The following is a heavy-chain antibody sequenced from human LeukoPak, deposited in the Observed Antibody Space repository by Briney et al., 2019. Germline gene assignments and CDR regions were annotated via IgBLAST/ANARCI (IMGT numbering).Heavy chain of an antibody. CDR3: ARGGRLTAFYNY. J-gene: IGHJ4*02. CDR1: GFIFSSYR. Sequence: GGSLRLSCATSGFIFSSYRMSWVRQAPGKGLEWVANINQDGSEKYYVDSVKGRFTISRDNAKNSLYLQMNSLRAEDTAVYYCARGGRLTAFYNYWGQGTLVTVSS. V-gene: IGHV3-7*04. CDR2: INQDGSEK. D-gene: IGHD3-9*01.